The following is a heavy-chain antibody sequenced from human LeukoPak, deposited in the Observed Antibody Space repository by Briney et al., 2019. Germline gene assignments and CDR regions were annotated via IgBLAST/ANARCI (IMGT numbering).Heavy chain of an antibody. J-gene: IGHJ6*03. CDR2: TIPVYGTT. V-gene: IGHV1-69*13. Sequence: SVKVSCKASGYTFTSYGTSWVRQAPGQGLEWMGGTIPVYGTTNYAQKFQGRVTITADESTGTVYMELNTLRSEDTAVYYCARAGPPSRDYYYYMDVWGTGTMVTVAS. CDR3: ARAGPPSRDYYYYMDV. CDR1: GYTFTSYG.